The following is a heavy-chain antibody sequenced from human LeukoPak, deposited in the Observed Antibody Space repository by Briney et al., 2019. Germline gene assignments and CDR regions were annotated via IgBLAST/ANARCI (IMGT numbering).Heavy chain of an antibody. CDR3: ARHGSYHLNFDY. J-gene: IGHJ4*02. D-gene: IGHD1-26*01. CDR2: IYYSGST. V-gene: IGHV4-59*08. CDR1: GDSISSYY. Sequence: SETLSLTCTVSGDSISSYYWSWIRQPPGKGLEWIGYIYYSGSTNYNPSLKSRVTISVDTSKNQFSLKLSSVTAADTAVYYCARHGSYHLNFDYWGQGTLVTVSS.